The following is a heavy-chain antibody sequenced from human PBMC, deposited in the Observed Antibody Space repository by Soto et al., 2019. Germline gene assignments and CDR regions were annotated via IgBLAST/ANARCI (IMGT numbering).Heavy chain of an antibody. Sequence: ASVKVSCKASGGTFSSYTISWVRQAPGQGLEWMGRIIPILGIANYAQKFQGRVTITADKSTSTAYMELSSLRSEDTAVYYCARTTYEFGELFHFDYWGQGTLVTVSS. CDR3: ARTTYEFGELFHFDY. CDR2: IIPILGIA. CDR1: GGTFSSYT. V-gene: IGHV1-69*02. J-gene: IGHJ4*02. D-gene: IGHD3-10*01.